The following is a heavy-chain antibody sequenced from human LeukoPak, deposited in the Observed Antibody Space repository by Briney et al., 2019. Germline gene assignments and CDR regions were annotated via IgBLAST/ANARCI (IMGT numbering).Heavy chain of an antibody. CDR1: GFTFSSYW. D-gene: IGHD3-22*01. CDR3: SRSAYYDGSGNYYDY. Sequence: GGSLRLSCAASGFTFSSYWMHWVRQAPGKGLVWVSRISDGGSTTTYADSVKGRFTISRDNAKNTLYLRMNGLRAEDTAVYYCSRSAYYDGSGNYYDYWGQGTLVTVSS. J-gene: IGHJ4*02. CDR2: ISDGGSTT. V-gene: IGHV3-74*01.